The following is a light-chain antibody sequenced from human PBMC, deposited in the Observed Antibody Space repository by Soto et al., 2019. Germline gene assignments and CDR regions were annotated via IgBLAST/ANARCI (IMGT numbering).Light chain of an antibody. Sequence: EIVLTQSPATLSLSPGESATLSCRASQSVSTYLAWYQQKPGQAPRLLIFEASNRATGIPARFSGSGSGTEFTLTISSLQSEDFAVYYCQQYNNWPPWTFGQGTKVEIK. CDR3: QQYNNWPPWT. J-gene: IGKJ1*01. CDR2: EAS. CDR1: QSVSTY. V-gene: IGKV3-15*01.